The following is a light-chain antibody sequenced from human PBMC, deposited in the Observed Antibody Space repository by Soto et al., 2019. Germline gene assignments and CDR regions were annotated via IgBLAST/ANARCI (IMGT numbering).Light chain of an antibody. CDR2: LNSDGSH. V-gene: IGLV4-69*01. J-gene: IGLJ2*01. CDR1: SGHSSYA. Sequence: QPVLTQSPSASASLGAAVKLTCTLSSGHSSYAIAWHQQQPEKGPRYLMKLNSDGSHSKGDGIPDRFSGSSSGAERYLTISSLQYEDEDDYYCQTWGNGIVVFGGGTKLTVL. CDR3: QTWGNGIVV.